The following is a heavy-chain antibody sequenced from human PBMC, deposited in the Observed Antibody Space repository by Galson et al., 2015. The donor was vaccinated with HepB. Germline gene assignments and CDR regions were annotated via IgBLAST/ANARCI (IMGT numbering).Heavy chain of an antibody. CDR2: ISGSGGST. D-gene: IGHD2-21*01. Sequence: SLRLSCAASGFTFNNYAMNWVRQAPGKGLEWVSAISGSGGSTYYADSVKGRFTISRDNSKNTLYLQMESLRAEDTAVYYCAKDVGVIYLYNFDYWGQGTLVTVSS. J-gene: IGHJ4*02. V-gene: IGHV3-23*01. CDR1: GFTFNNYA. CDR3: AKDVGVIYLYNFDY.